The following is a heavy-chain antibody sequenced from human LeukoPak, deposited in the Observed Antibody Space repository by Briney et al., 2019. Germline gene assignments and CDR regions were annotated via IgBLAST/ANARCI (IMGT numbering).Heavy chain of an antibody. Sequence: SETLSLTCTVSGGSISSGSYYWSWIRQPPGKGLEWIGSIYYSGSTYYNPSLKSRVTISVDTSKNQFSLKLSSVTAADTAVYYCARHVGIAARPDYWGQGTLVTVSS. CDR3: ARHVGIAARPDY. CDR2: IYYSGST. J-gene: IGHJ4*02. CDR1: GGSISSGSYY. D-gene: IGHD6-6*01. V-gene: IGHV4-39*01.